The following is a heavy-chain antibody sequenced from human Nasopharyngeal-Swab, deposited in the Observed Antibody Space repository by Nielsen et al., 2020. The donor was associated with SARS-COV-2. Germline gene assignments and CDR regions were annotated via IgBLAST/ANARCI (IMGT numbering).Heavy chain of an antibody. Sequence: RQAPGKGLDWIGEINHSGSTKYNPSLKGRVNISVDTSKNQFSLKVSSVTAADTAVYYCARGGYYCSSTSCYYYSGYYYGMDVWGQGTTVTVSS. CDR2: INHSGST. CDR3: ARGGYYCSSTSCYYYSGYYYGMDV. J-gene: IGHJ6*02. D-gene: IGHD2-2*01. V-gene: IGHV4-34*01.